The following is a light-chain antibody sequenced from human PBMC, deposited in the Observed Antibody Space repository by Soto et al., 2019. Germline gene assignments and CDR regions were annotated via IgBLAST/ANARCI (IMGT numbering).Light chain of an antibody. V-gene: IGKV1-27*01. CDR1: QDIGNF. J-gene: IGKJ4*01. Sequence: DIQVTQSPASLSASVGDRVTITCRASQDIGNFLAWYQQKPGKVPKLLIYAASTLQSGVPSRFSGSGSGTDFTLTISSLQPEDVATYYCQKCKVAPFTFGGGTKVAIK. CDR3: QKCKVAPFT. CDR2: AAS.